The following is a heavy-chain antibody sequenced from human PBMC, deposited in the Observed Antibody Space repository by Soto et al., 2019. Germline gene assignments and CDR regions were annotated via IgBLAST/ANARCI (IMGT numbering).Heavy chain of an antibody. Sequence: ASVKVSCKASGYTFTSYAMHWVRQAPGQRLEWMGWINAGNGNTKYSQKFQGRVTITRDTSASTAYMELSSLRSEDTAVYYCARARFLEWFPSPHYYYGMDVWGQGTTVTVSS. J-gene: IGHJ6*02. CDR1: GYTFTSYA. D-gene: IGHD3-3*01. CDR3: ARARFLEWFPSPHYYYGMDV. CDR2: INAGNGNT. V-gene: IGHV1-3*01.